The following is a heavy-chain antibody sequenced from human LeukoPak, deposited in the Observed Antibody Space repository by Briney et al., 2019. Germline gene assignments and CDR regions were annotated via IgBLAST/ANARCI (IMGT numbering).Heavy chain of an antibody. V-gene: IGHV3-7*01. CDR3: ATDRKVGTWDPRFNY. D-gene: IGHD4-23*01. Sequence: PGGSLRLSCSATGFTFSDYRMMWVRQAPGKGLEWVGNIRQDDSEKNYVDSVKGRFTISRDNAKFSLYLQMNSLRAEDTAIYYCATDRKVGTWDPRFNYWGQGTLVTASS. J-gene: IGHJ4*02. CDR1: GFTFSDYR. CDR2: IRQDDSEK.